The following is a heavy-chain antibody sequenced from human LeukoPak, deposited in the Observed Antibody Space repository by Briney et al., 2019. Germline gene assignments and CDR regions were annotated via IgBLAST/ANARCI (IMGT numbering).Heavy chain of an antibody. Sequence: PGRSLRLSCAASGFTFSSYAMHWVRQAPGKGLEWVAVISYDGSNKCYADSVKGRFTISRDNSKNTLYLQMNSLRAEDTAVYYCGSVTTVYWGQGTLVTVSS. D-gene: IGHD4-17*01. CDR1: GFTFSSYA. V-gene: IGHV3-30-3*01. CDR2: ISYDGSNK. CDR3: GSVTTVY. J-gene: IGHJ4*02.